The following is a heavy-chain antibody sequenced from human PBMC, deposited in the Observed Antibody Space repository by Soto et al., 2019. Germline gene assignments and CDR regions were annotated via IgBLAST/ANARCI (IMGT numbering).Heavy chain of an antibody. V-gene: IGHV4-39*01. Sequence: ETLSLTCTVSGGSVTNSSYYWGWIRQSPGKGLEWIGSVYYRGRSYSKSSVKSRVTISVDTSKNRFSLSLNSVTASDTAVYFCVSQRTTVPTQAYFDYWGPGALVTVSS. CDR1: GGSVTNSSYY. D-gene: IGHD4-17*01. CDR3: VSQRTTVPTQAYFDY. J-gene: IGHJ4*02. CDR2: VYYRGRS.